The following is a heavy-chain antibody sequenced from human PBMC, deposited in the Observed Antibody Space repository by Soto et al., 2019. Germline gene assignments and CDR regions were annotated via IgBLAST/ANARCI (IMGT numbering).Heavy chain of an antibody. CDR2: IYPRDPDV. V-gene: IGHV5-51*01. D-gene: IGHD3-3*01. J-gene: IGHJ3*02. CDR3: ARSDYTQIVWCQKCNI. CDR1: VYPIYAYW. Sequence: GEALKIPCAGSVYPIYAYWSGCERETPGKGVEWMGVIYPRDPDVKDSPPFEGKVTISADKTINTACLQWTSLEASDTAMYYCARSDYTQIVWCQKCNIWGQGTMVT.